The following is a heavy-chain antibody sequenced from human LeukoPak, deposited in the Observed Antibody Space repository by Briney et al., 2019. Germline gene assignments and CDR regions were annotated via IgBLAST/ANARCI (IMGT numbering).Heavy chain of an antibody. V-gene: IGHV3-7*03. J-gene: IGHJ6*04. D-gene: IGHD6-19*01. Sequence: PGGSLRLSCAASGFSFSTYWMNWVRQAPGKGLEWVANIKKDGSEKLYVDPVKGRFTISRDNAKNSLYLQMNSLTVEDTAVYYCAGGRGWLMDVWGKGATVTVSS. CDR2: IKKDGSEK. CDR3: AGGRGWLMDV. CDR1: GFSFSTYW.